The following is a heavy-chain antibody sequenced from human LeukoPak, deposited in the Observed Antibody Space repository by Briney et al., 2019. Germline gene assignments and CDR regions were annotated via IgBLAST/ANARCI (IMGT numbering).Heavy chain of an antibody. J-gene: IGHJ4*02. D-gene: IGHD6-19*01. CDR3: ARHSSGWTFDY. CDR1: GYSISSGYN. V-gene: IGHV4-38-2*01. Sequence: PSETLSLTCAVSGYSISSGYNWGWIRQPPGKGLEWIGSIYYSGSTYYNPSLKSRVTISVDTSKNQFPLKLSSVTAADTAVYYCARHSSGWTFDYWGQGTLVTVSS. CDR2: IYYSGST.